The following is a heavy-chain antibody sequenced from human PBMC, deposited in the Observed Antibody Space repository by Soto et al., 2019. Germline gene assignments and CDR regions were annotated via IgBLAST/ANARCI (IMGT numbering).Heavy chain of an antibody. CDR2: IYYSGST. CDR3: ARGLASSSWDPNWFDP. Sequence: SETLSLTCTVSGGSISSYYWSWIRQPPGKGLEWIGYIYYSGSTDYNPSLKSRVTISVDTSKNQFSLKLSSVTAADTAVYYCARGLASSSWDPNWFDPWGQGTLVTVSS. CDR1: GGSISSYY. V-gene: IGHV4-59*01. D-gene: IGHD6-13*01. J-gene: IGHJ5*02.